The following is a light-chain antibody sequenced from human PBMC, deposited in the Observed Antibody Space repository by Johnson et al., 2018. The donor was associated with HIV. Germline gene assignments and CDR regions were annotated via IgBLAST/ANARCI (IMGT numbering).Light chain of an antibody. CDR3: GTWDSSLSTYV. CDR1: SSNIGNNY. J-gene: IGLJ6*01. V-gene: IGLV1-51*01. CDR2: DTN. Sequence: QSVLTQPPSVSAAPGQKVTISCSGSSSNIGNNYVSWYQQLPGTAPKLLIYDTNQRPSGIPDRFSVSKSGTSATLGITGLQTGDEADYYCGTWDSSLSTYVFGSGTTVPV.